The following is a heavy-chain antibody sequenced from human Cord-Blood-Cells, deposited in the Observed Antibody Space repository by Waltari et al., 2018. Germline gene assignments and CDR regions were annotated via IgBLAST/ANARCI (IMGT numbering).Heavy chain of an antibody. J-gene: IGHJ6*02. CDR2: IYTSGST. Sequence: QVQPQESGPGLVKPSETLSLTCTVSGGPISSYYWSWLRQPAGRGLEWIGRIYTSGSTNYNPSLKSRVTMSVDTSKNQFSLKLSSVTAADTAVYYCARDRRYYDSSGYYYYYGMDVWGQGTTVTVSS. D-gene: IGHD3-22*01. CDR1: GGPISSYY. CDR3: ARDRRYYDSSGYYYYYGMDV. V-gene: IGHV4-4*07.